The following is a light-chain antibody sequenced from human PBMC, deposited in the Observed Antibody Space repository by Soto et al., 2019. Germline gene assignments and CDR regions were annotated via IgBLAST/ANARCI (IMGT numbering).Light chain of an antibody. CDR3: QTWGTGMGV. J-gene: IGLJ1*01. V-gene: IGLV4-69*01. CDR2: LNSDGSH. CDR1: SGHSSYA. Sequence: QSVLTQSPSASASLGASVKLTCTLSSGHSSYAIAWHQQQPEKGPRYLMKLNSDGSHSKGDGIPDRFSGFSSGAERYLTISSLQSEDEADYYCQTWGTGMGVFATGTKVTVL.